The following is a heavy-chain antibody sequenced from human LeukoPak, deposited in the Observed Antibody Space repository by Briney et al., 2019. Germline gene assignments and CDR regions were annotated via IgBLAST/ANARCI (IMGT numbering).Heavy chain of an antibody. CDR2: IYYSGST. CDR1: GGSIISSSYY. D-gene: IGHD6-6*01. Sequence: SETLSLTCTVSGGSIISSSYYWGWIRQPPGKGLEWIGSIYYSGSTYYNPSLKSRVTISVDTSKNQFSLKLSSVTAADTAVYYCARHNGLEYSLYSEFDYWGQGTLVTVSS. CDR3: ARHNGLEYSLYSEFDY. J-gene: IGHJ4*02. V-gene: IGHV4-39*01.